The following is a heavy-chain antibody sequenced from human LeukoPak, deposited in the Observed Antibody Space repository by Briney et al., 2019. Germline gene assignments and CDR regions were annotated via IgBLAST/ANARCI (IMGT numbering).Heavy chain of an antibody. CDR3: AKDPSKIVVVPAAMDY. CDR1: GFIFSPYA. V-gene: IGHV3-23*01. D-gene: IGHD2-2*01. J-gene: IGHJ4*02. Sequence: GGSLRLSCAASGFIFSPYAMSWVRQAPGKGLEWVAGIAGGDDRFYADSVKGRFSIPRDNSKNTLYLQMNSLRAEDTAVYYCAKDPSKIVVVPAAMDYWGQGTLVTVSS. CDR2: IAGGDDR.